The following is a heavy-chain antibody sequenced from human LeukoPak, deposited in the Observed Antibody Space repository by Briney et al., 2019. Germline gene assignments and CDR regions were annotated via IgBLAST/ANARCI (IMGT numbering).Heavy chain of an antibody. CDR2: IKQDGSEK. D-gene: IGHD3-3*01. CDR1: GFTFSGYS. V-gene: IGHV3-7*01. Sequence: GGSLRLSCAGSGFTFSGYSLNWVRQAPGKGLEWVANIKQDGSEKYYVDSVKGRFTISRDNAKNSLYLQMNSLRAEDTAVYYCARDITIFGVPDNWGQGTLVTVSS. J-gene: IGHJ4*02. CDR3: ARDITIFGVPDN.